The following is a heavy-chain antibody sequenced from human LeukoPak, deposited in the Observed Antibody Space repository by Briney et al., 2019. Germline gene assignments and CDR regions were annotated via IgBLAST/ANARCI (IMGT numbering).Heavy chain of an antibody. V-gene: IGHV1-18*01. J-gene: IGHJ4*02. CDR2: ISAYNGNT. D-gene: IGHD7-27*01. Sequence: GASVKVSCKASGYTFTSYGISWVRQAPGQGLEWMGWISAYNGNTNYAQKLQGRVTMTTDTSTSTAYMELRSLRSEDTAVYYCARDPLNWGPLYYFDYWGQGTLVTVSS. CDR3: ARDPLNWGPLYYFDY. CDR1: GYTFTSYG.